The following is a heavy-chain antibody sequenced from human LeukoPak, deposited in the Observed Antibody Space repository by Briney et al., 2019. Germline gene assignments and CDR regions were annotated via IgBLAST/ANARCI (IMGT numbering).Heavy chain of an antibody. CDR2: IKSKTDGGTT. Sequence: GGSLRLSCAASGFTFSSYSMNWVRQAPGKGLEWVGRIKSKTDGGTTDYAAPVKGRFTISRDDSKNTLYLQMNSLKTEDTAVYYCTTELWTIRSGSPYFDYWGQGTLVTVSS. D-gene: IGHD3-10*01. V-gene: IGHV3-15*07. CDR3: TTELWTIRSGSPYFDY. J-gene: IGHJ4*02. CDR1: GFTFSSYS.